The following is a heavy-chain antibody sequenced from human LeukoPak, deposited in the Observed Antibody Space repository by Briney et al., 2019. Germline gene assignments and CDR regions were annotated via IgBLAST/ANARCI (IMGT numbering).Heavy chain of an antibody. CDR1: GWSFNDYY. CDR3: ARGQVPAARGYNWFDP. D-gene: IGHD2-2*01. V-gene: IGHV4-34*01. CDR2: INARGDT. J-gene: IGHJ5*02. Sequence: SETLSLTCAVHGWSFNDYYWNWIRQPPGKGLEWIGEINARGDTNFNPSLKSRVTISVDTSKSQFSLRLTSMIAADTAVYYCARGQVPAARGYNWFDPWGQGTLVTVSS.